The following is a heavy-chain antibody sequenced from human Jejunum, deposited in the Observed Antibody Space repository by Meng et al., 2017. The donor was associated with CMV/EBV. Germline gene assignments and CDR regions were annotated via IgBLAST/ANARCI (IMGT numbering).Heavy chain of an antibody. Sequence: VQSQARGPGLVKPSEHLSLTCTVLGGSMNSSYWTWIRQPAGKGLEWIGHIYSSGITDYNPSLKSRVIMSLDTSKNQFSLNLRSVTAADTAIYYCARGPGASTREGFDYWGLGTLVTVSS. CDR3: ARGPGASTREGFDY. D-gene: IGHD1-26*01. CDR1: GGSMNSSY. CDR2: IYSSGIT. V-gene: IGHV4-4*07. J-gene: IGHJ4*02.